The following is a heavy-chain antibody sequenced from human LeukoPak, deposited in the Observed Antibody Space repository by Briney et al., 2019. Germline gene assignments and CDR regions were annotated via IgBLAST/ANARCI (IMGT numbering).Heavy chain of an antibody. Sequence: GGALRLSCAASGFTFSSYEINWVRQAPGKGLEWGSYISSSGGTIYYADSVKGRFTISRDNAKNSLYLQMNSLRAEDTAVYYCARVDYGWYFDLWGRGTLVTVSS. J-gene: IGHJ2*01. CDR2: ISSSGGTI. CDR3: ARVDYGWYFDL. V-gene: IGHV3-48*03. D-gene: IGHD4/OR15-4a*01. CDR1: GFTFSSYE.